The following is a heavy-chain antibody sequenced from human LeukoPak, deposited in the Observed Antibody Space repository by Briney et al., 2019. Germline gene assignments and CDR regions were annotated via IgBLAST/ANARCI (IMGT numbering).Heavy chain of an antibody. CDR2: VLFDGTNQ. Sequence: GGSLRLSRAASGFTFSRYGMHWVRQAPGKGLEWVAFVLFDGTNQYYADSVKGRFTISRDNSKNTLYLQMNSLRPEDTAVYYCAKLRRKGLSAGDAFDIWGQGTMVTVSS. CDR1: GFTFSRYG. V-gene: IGHV3-30*02. J-gene: IGHJ3*02. CDR3: AKLRRKGLSAGDAFDI.